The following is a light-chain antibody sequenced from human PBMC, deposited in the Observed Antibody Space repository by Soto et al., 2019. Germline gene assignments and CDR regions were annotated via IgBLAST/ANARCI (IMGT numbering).Light chain of an antibody. V-gene: IGKV1-5*01. CDR2: DAS. CDR1: QDISTC. J-gene: IGKJ3*01. CDR3: QQHDSHPLS. Sequence: DIQMTQSPSTLSASVGDRVTITCRASQDISTCLAWYQHKPVRAPKVLIYDASTLESGVPSRFGGRGSGTEFTLTISSLQPDDFATHFCQQHDSHPLSFGPGTAVDIK.